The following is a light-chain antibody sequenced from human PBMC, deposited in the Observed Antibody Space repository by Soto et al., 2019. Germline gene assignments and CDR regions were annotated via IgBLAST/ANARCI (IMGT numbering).Light chain of an antibody. Sequence: DLQMTQSPSSLSASVGDRVTITCRASQSISNYLNWYQQKPGKAPKLLMYAASSLQSGVPSRFGGSGSGTDFTLTISSLQPEDFATYYCPQSYSTPRTFGQGTKVEIK. CDR2: AAS. V-gene: IGKV1-39*01. CDR1: QSISNY. CDR3: PQSYSTPRT. J-gene: IGKJ1*01.